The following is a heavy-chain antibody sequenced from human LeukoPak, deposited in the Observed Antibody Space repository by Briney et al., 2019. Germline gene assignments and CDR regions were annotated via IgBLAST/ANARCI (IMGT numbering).Heavy chain of an antibody. J-gene: IGHJ6*03. V-gene: IGHV4-61*01. CDR1: GGSISSSSYY. CDR3: ARQIQGRFFDAVLETDLYYYYMDV. D-gene: IGHD3-16*01. Sequence: SETLSLTCTVSGGSISSSSYYWSWIRQPPGKGLEWIASIHNSGSTKYNPSLKSRVIVSVDTSKNQFSLQLTSVTAADTALYYCARQIQGRFFDAVLETDLYYYYMDVWGKGTTVTVSS. CDR2: IHNSGST.